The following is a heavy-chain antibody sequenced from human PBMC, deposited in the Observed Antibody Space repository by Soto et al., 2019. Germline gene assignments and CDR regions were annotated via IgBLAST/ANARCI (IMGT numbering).Heavy chain of an antibody. Sequence: QVQLVESGGGVVQPGRSLRLSCAASGFTFSSYGMHWVRQAPGKGLEWVAVISYDGSNKYYADSVKGRFTISRDNSKNPLYLRMNSLRAEDTAVYYCAKDPGGQAVALDYWGQGTLVTVSS. V-gene: IGHV3-30*18. CDR1: GFTFSSYG. CDR3: AKDPGGQAVALDY. CDR2: ISYDGSNK. D-gene: IGHD6-19*01. J-gene: IGHJ4*02.